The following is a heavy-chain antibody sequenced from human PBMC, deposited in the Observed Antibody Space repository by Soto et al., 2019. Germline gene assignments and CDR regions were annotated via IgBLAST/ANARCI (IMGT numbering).Heavy chain of an antibody. CDR2: LFSSGGT. CDR1: GGSISSNQY. CDR3: ARAPHS. V-gene: IGHV4-39*02. J-gene: IGHJ5*02. Sequence: QLQLQESGPGLVKPSETLSLTCTVSGGSISSNQYLGWIRQPPGKGLEWIASLFSSGGTDSHPSLKTPLTPCLDTSKPRFSLKLSSGTAAVTAVSHWARAPHSWGSGTLVSVSS.